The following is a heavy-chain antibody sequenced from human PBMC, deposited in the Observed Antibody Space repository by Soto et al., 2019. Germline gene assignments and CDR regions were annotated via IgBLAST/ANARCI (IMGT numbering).Heavy chain of an antibody. CDR3: ARVEGYCSGGSCYLRDYYYYGMDV. CDR2: IWYDGSNK. D-gene: IGHD2-15*01. V-gene: IGHV3-33*01. CDR1: GFTFSSYG. J-gene: IGHJ6*02. Sequence: GGSLRLSCAASGFTFSSYGMHWVRQAPGKWLEWVAVIWYDGSNKYYADSVKGRFTISRDNSKNTLYLQMNSLRAEDTAVYYCARVEGYCSGGSCYLRDYYYYGMDVWGQGXTVTASS.